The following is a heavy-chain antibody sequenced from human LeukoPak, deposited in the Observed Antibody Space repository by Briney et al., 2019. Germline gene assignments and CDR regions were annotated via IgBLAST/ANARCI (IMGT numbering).Heavy chain of an antibody. CDR2: INPNSGGT. V-gene: IGHV1-2*02. J-gene: IGHJ4*02. CDR1: GYTVTGYY. CDR3: ARGLLAAAGSNFDY. Sequence: ASVKVSCKTSGYTVTGYYMHWVRQAPGQGLEWMGWINPNSGGTNYAQKFQGRVAMTRDTSISAAYMELSRLRSDDTAVYYCARGLLAAAGSNFDYWGQGTLVTVSS. D-gene: IGHD6-13*01.